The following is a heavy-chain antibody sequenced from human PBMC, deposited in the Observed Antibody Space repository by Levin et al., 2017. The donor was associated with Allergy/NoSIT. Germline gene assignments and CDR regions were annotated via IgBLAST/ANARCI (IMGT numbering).Heavy chain of an antibody. CDR1: GYTFTSYY. Sequence: ASVKVSCKASGYTFTSYYIHWVRQAPGQGPEWMGIINPSGGSTHYAQKFQDRVTMTTDTSTSTLYMELSSLRSEDTAVYFCARVGKGAAPLGYYYGMDVWGQGTTVTVSS. D-gene: IGHD3-16*01. V-gene: IGHV1-46*01. CDR2: INPSGGST. CDR3: ARVGKGAAPLGYYYGMDV. J-gene: IGHJ6*02.